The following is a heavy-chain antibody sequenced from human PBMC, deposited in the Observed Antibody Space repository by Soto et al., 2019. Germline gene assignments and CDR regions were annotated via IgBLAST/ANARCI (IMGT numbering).Heavy chain of an antibody. V-gene: IGHV4-39*01. CDR3: AKLVRDDVRRSDLVH. J-gene: IGHJ4*02. CDR1: GDSITASYSN. CDR2: FYYSGTT. D-gene: IGHD3-10*02. Sequence: SETLSLTCTVSGDSITASYSNWAWIRQPPGKGLEWIGTFYYSGTTSQNPPLRSRITISGDTSRNQFSLNLRSVTAADSGVYYCAKLVRDDVRRSDLVHWGQGTLVDVSS.